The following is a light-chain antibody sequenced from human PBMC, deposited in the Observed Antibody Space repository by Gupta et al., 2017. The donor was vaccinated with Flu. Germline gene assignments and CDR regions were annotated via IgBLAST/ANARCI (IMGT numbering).Light chain of an antibody. CDR1: SSDVGSYNF. CDR2: EGR. J-gene: IGLJ1*01. V-gene: IGLV2-23*01. CDR3: CSYAGGSTFYV. Sequence: PLPLPPSEPGSLGQPITISSTVTSSDVGSYNFVSWYQHHTSKAPNLMIYEGRKRPSGVANRFSGSKAGNTASLTSSGLQAEDDADYYCCSYAGGSTFYVFATGTKVTVL.